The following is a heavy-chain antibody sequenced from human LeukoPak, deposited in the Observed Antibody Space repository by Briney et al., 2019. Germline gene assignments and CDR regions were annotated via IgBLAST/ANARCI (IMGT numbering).Heavy chain of an antibody. CDR2: ISGSGGST. CDR1: GFTFSSYA. J-gene: IGHJ4*02. CDR3: AKDGPLGVRWSLNYFDY. V-gene: IGHV3-23*01. Sequence: AGGSLRLSCAASGFTFSSYAMSWVRQAPGKGLEWVSAISGSGGSTYYADSVKGRFTISRDNSKNTLYLQMNSLRAEDTAVYYCAKDGPLGVRWSLNYFDYWGQGTLVTVSS. D-gene: IGHD7-27*01.